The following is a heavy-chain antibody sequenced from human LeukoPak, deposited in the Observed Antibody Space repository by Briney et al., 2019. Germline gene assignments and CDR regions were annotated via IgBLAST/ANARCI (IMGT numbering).Heavy chain of an antibody. CDR3: ASTRIHGYGMDV. CDR1: GGSITSYY. Sequence: SETLSLTCTVSGGSITSYYWSWIRQPPGKGLEWIGYIYYSVSTNYNPSLTSRVTISVDTSKNQFSLKLSSVTAADTAVYYCASTRIHGYGMDVWGQGTTVTVSS. J-gene: IGHJ6*02. V-gene: IGHV4-59*08. CDR2: IYYSVST.